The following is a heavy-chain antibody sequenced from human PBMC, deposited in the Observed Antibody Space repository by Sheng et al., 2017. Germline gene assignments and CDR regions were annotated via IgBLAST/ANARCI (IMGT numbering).Heavy chain of an antibody. CDR2: IYYSGST. CDR1: GGSISSYY. Sequence: QMQLQESGPGLVKPSETLSLTCTVSGGSISSYYWSWIRQPPGKGLEWIGYIYYSGSTKYNHSLKSRVTISVDTSKNQFSLNLSSVTAADTAVYYCAKLFQNWFDPWGQGTLVTVSS. CDR3: AKLFQNWFDP. D-gene: IGHD3-10*01. V-gene: IGHV4-59*01. J-gene: IGHJ5*02.